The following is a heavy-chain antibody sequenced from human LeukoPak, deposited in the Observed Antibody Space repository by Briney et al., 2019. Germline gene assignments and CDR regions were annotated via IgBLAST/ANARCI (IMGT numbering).Heavy chain of an antibody. V-gene: IGHV1-18*01. Sequence: ASVKVSCKASGYRFTSYGITWVRQAPGQGLEWMGWISAYNGNTNYAQKLQGRVTMTTDTSTSTAYMELRSLRSDDTAVYYCARDTPVGMSDYWGQGTLVTVSS. J-gene: IGHJ4*02. CDR1: GYRFTSYG. CDR2: ISAYNGNT. CDR3: ARDTPVGMSDY. D-gene: IGHD7-27*01.